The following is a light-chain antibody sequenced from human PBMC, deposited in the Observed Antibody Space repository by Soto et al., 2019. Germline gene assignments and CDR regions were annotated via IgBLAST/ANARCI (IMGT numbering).Light chain of an antibody. CDR1: QSVSSSY. CDR2: DAS. J-gene: IGKJ5*01. Sequence: IVLTQSPGTLSLSPGERATLSCRAIQSVSSSYLAWYQQKPGQAPRLLIYDASSRATGVPARFSGSGSGTDFSLTISSLEPEDVAVYYCQQRSQWPPMTFGQGTRLEI. CDR3: QQRSQWPPMT. V-gene: IGKV3D-20*02.